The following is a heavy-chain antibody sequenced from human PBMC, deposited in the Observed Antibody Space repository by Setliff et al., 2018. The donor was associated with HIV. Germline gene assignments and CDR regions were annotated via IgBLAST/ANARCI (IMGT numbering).Heavy chain of an antibody. CDR2: ISFDGSSK. V-gene: IGHV3-30-3*01. J-gene: IGHJ4*02. Sequence: GGSLRLSCAASGFTFSSYAMSWVRQAPGKGLEWVAVISFDGSSKYYADSVKGRFTISRDNAKNSLYLQMNSLRAEDTAVYYCARDYYDSSGSFDYWGQGTLVTSPQ. CDR3: ARDYYDSSGSFDY. CDR1: GFTFSSYA. D-gene: IGHD3-22*01.